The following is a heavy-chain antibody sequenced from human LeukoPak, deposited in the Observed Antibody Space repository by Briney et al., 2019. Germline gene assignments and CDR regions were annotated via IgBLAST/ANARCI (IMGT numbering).Heavy chain of an antibody. Sequence: SQTLSLTCTVPGGSISSGGYYWSWIRLHPGKGLEWIGYIYYSGSTYYNPSLKSRVTISVDTSKNQFPLKLSSVTAADTAVYYCARADTAMVTIDYWGQGTLVTVSS. J-gene: IGHJ4*02. CDR2: IYYSGST. CDR1: GGSISSGGYY. V-gene: IGHV4-31*03. D-gene: IGHD5-18*01. CDR3: ARADTAMVTIDY.